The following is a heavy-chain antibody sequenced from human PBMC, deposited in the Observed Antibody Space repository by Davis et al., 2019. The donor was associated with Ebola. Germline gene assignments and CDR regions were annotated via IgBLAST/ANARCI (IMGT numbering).Heavy chain of an antibody. V-gene: IGHV3-33*06. J-gene: IGHJ4*02. Sequence: GESLKISCAASGFTFSSYGMHWVRQAPGKGLEWVAVIWYDGSNKYYADSVKGRFTISRDNSKNTLYLQMNSLRAEDTAVYYCAKDGWWQIDYWGQGTLVTVSS. CDR2: IWYDGSNK. CDR1: GFTFSSYG. D-gene: IGHD2-15*01. CDR3: AKDGWWQIDY.